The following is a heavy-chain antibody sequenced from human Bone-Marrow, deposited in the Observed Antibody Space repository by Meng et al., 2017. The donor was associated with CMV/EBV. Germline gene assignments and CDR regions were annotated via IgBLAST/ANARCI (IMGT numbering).Heavy chain of an antibody. CDR3: ARDRFRPHCSSTSCYRLEWFDP. D-gene: IGHD2-2*01. V-gene: IGHV1-18*01. J-gene: IGHJ5*02. Sequence: ASAKASCKASGYTFTSYGISWVRQAPGQGLEWMGWISAYNGNTNYARKLQGRVTMTTDTSTSTAYMELRSLRSDDTAVYYCARDRFRPHCSSTSCYRLEWFDPWGQGTLVTVSS. CDR2: ISAYNGNT. CDR1: GYTFTSYG.